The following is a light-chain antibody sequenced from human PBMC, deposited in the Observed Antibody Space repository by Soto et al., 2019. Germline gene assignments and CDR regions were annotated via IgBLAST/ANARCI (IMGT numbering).Light chain of an antibody. CDR1: QSVEYTSNKKTY. J-gene: IGKJ1*01. CDR2: WSS. CDR3: QQYYSPLWT. Sequence: DIVMTQSPDSLAVSLGERATINCKSSQSVEYTSNKKTYVAWYQQKAGQPPKLLLYWSSTRASGVPDRFSGSGSGTDFTLTISSLQAEDVSVYHCQQYYSPLWTFGQGTKVQIK. V-gene: IGKV4-1*01.